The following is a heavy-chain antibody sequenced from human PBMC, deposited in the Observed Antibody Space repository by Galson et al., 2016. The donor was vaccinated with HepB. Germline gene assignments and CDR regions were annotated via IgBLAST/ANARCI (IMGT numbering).Heavy chain of an antibody. D-gene: IGHD6-19*01. V-gene: IGHV3-48*02. J-gene: IGHJ2*01. CDR2: ISRTGSTM. CDR1: GFTFSSYS. CDR3: ARRSSSGWYSPANWYFDL. Sequence: SLRLSCAASGFTFSSYSMNWVRLAPGKGLEWVSYISRTGSTMFYTDSVKGRFTISRDNAKNTLYLQMNSLRDEDTAVYYCARRSSSGWYSPANWYFDLWGRGTLVTVSS.